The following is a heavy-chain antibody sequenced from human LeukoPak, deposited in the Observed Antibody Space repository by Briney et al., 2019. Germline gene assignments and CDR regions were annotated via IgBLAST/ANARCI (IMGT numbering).Heavy chain of an antibody. CDR1: GGSFSGFH. Sequence: PSETLSLTCAVYGGSFSGFHWSWIRQPPGKGLEWIGEINHSGSSSYKPSLKSRVTISLDTSENQFSLKLSSVTAADTAVYYCARHYGPWGQGTLVTVSS. J-gene: IGHJ5*02. CDR2: INHSGSS. V-gene: IGHV4-34*01. CDR3: ARHYGP. D-gene: IGHD3-16*01.